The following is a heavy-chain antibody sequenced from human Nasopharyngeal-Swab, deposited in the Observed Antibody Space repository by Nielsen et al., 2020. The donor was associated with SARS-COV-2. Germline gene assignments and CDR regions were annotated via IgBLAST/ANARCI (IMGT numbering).Heavy chain of an antibody. V-gene: IGHV4-59*01. CDR3: ARTGDSSGWYSSFDY. D-gene: IGHD6-19*01. J-gene: IGHJ4*02. Sequence: SETLSLTCTVSGGSISSYYWSWIRQPPGKGLEWIGYIYYSGSTNYNPSLKSRVTISVDTSKNQFSLKLSSVTAADTAVYYCARTGDSSGWYSSFDYWGQGTLVTASS. CDR2: IYYSGST. CDR1: GGSISSYY.